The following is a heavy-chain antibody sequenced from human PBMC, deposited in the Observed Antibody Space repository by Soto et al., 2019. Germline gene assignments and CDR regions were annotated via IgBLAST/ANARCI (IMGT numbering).Heavy chain of an antibody. J-gene: IGHJ6*03. CDR3: ARDTYYDILTGYYGLPPYMDV. CDR1: GFTFSSYW. Sequence: SGGSLRLSCAASGFTFSSYWMHWVRQAPGKGLVWVSRINSDGSSTSYADSVKGRFTISRDNAKNTLYLQMNSLRAEDTAVYYCARDTYYDILTGYYGLPPYMDVWGKGTTVTVSS. CDR2: INSDGSST. D-gene: IGHD3-9*01. V-gene: IGHV3-74*01.